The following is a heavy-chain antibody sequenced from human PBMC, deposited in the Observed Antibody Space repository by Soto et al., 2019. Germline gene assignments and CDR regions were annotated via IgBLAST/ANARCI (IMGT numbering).Heavy chain of an antibody. J-gene: IGHJ5*02. V-gene: IGHV4-31*03. CDR2: IFYTGST. D-gene: IGHD6-13*01. CDR3: ARDSLEAGSSWHNWFDP. CDR1: GGPFSRGGYY. Sequence: PSETLRLTCTVSGGPFSRGGYYWSWIRQHPRKGLECIGYIFYTGSTYYNPTLKSRVTMSVDTSKNQFSLKLSSVTAADTAVYYCARDSLEAGSSWHNWFDPWGQGTLVTVSS.